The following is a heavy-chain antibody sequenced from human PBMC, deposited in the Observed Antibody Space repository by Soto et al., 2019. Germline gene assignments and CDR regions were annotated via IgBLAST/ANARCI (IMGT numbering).Heavy chain of an antibody. D-gene: IGHD3-16*02. Sequence: PGGSLRLSCAASGFTFSSYAMSWVRQAPGKGLEWVSAISGSGGSTYYADSVKGRFTISRDNSKNTLYLQMNSLRAEDTAVYYCAKGYNGYIWGSYRYDAFDIWGQGTMVTVSS. V-gene: IGHV3-23*01. J-gene: IGHJ3*02. CDR3: AKGYNGYIWGSYRYDAFDI. CDR2: ISGSGGST. CDR1: GFTFSSYA.